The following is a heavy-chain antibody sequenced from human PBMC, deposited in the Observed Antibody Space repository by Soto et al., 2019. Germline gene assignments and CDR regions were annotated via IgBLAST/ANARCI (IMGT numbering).Heavy chain of an antibody. Sequence: GSLRLSCTASGFTFSTYWMSGVRQSPGMGLEWVANIGEDGSEKYYVDSVKGRFTISRDNAKNSLYLQMNSLRADDTAVYYCARGSGGHNYYYGMDVWGQGTTVTVSS. CDR1: GFTFSTYW. D-gene: IGHD2-15*01. CDR3: ARGSGGHNYYYGMDV. V-gene: IGHV3-7*03. J-gene: IGHJ6*02. CDR2: IGEDGSEK.